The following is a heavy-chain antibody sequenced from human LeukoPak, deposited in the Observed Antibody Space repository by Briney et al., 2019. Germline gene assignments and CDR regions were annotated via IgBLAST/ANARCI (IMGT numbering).Heavy chain of an antibody. V-gene: IGHV3-66*01. CDR1: GFTVSSNY. J-gene: IGHJ6*02. Sequence: GGSLRLSCAASGFTVSSNYMSWVRQAPWKGLEWVSVIYSGGSTYYADSVKGRFTISRDNSKNTLYLQMNSLRAEDTAVYYCARDHRSSYYYYGMDVWGQGTTVTVSS. CDR3: ARDHRSSYYYYGMDV. CDR2: IYSGGST.